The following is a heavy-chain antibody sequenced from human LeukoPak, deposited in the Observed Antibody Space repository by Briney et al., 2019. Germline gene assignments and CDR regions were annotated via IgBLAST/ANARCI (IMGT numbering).Heavy chain of an antibody. J-gene: IGHJ6*03. CDR2: IYYSGST. CDR3: ARLRATPYYYYYMDV. D-gene: IGHD2-15*01. V-gene: IGHV4-39*01. Sequence: KSSETLSLTCTVSGGSISSSSYYWGWIRQPPGKGLEWIGSIYYSGSTYYNPSLKSRVTISVDTSKNQFSLKLSSVTAADTAVYYCARLRATPYYYYYMDVWGKGTTVTVSS. CDR1: GGSISSSSYY.